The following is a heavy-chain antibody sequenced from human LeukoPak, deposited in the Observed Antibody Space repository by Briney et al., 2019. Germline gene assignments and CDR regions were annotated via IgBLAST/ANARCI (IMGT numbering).Heavy chain of an antibody. D-gene: IGHD3-9*01. V-gene: IGHV5-51*01. CDR1: GYSFTGYW. CDR3: ARSTGSRNYYYYYGMDV. Sequence: GESLKISCKGSGYSFTGYWIGWVRQMPGKGLEWMGIIYPDDSDTRYSPSFQGQVTISADKSISTAYLQWSSLKASDTAMYYCARSTGSRNYYYYYGMDVWGKGTTVTVSP. J-gene: IGHJ6*04. CDR2: IYPDDSDT.